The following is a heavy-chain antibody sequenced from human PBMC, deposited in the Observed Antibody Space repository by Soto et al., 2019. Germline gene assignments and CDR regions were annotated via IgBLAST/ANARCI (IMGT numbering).Heavy chain of an antibody. CDR3: ARSYSYGSYWYFDD. CDR2: ITVSNGNT. V-gene: IGHV1-18*04. Sequence: QGQLVQSGAEVKKPGASVKVSCKASGYSFSTYGVSWVRQASGQGLEWMGWITVSNGNTNYIDNLQGRVTMTTDTSTSTAYMELWRLRSDDTAVYYCARSYSYGSYWYFDDWGQGTLVVVSS. J-gene: IGHJ4*02. CDR1: GYSFSTYG. D-gene: IGHD5-18*01.